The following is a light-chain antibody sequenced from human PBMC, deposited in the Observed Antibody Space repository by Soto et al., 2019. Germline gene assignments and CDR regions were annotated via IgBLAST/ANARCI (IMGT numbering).Light chain of an antibody. CDR3: QQYGKLPRT. Sequence: EIVLTKSPGTVSLAPGERASLSCRTSQSVSSSYLAWYQQKPGQAPRLLIFGASRRATGIPDRFSGSGSGTNFTLTISRLEPEDFAVYYCQQYGKLPRTFGQGTKVDI. CDR2: GAS. J-gene: IGKJ1*01. V-gene: IGKV3-20*01. CDR1: QSVSSSY.